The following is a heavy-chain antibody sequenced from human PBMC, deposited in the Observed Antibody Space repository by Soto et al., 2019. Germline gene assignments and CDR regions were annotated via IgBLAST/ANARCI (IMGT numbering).Heavy chain of an antibody. CDR1: GFTFSDYY. CDR3: ARDWARELPGMDI. D-gene: IGHD1-26*01. CDR2: ISSSSSYT. V-gene: IGHV3-11*06. Sequence: QVQLVESGGGLVKPGGSLRLFCAASGFTFSDYYMSWIRQAPGKGLEWVSYISSSSSYTNYADSVKGRFTISRDNAKNSLYLQMNSLRAEDTAVYYCARDWARELPGMDIWGQGTMVTVSS. J-gene: IGHJ3*02.